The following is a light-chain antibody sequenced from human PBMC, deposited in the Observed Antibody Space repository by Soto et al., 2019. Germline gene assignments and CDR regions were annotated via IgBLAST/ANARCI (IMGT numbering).Light chain of an antibody. J-gene: IGKJ3*01. CDR3: QQYNNWPLT. Sequence: EIVMTQSPATLSVSPGERATLSCRASQSVSSNLAWYQQKPGQAPRLLIYGASTRATGIAARFSGSGSGTEFTLTLSSPQSEDFAVYYCQQYNNWPLTFGPGTKVDIK. V-gene: IGKV3-15*01. CDR2: GAS. CDR1: QSVSSN.